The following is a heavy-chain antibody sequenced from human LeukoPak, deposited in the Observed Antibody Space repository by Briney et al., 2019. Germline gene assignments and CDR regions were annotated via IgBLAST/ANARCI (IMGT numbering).Heavy chain of an antibody. V-gene: IGHV3-69-1*01. CDR1: GFFFPNYA. Sequence: GGSLRLSCAASGFFFPNYALNWVRQAPGKGLEWVSYIDIRNTIYYADSVKGRFTISRDNAKNSLYLQMSSLRTEDTAVYFCVRVKFGDFGFDYWGQGTLLTVSS. CDR2: IDIRNTI. J-gene: IGHJ4*02. CDR3: VRVKFGDFGFDY. D-gene: IGHD3-10*01.